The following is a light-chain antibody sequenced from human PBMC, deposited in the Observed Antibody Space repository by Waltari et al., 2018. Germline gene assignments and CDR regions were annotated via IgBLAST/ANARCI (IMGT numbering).Light chain of an antibody. Sequence: QSALTQPASVSGSPGQSITISCTGTSSDVGGYNYVFWYQQHPGKAPNLMIYDVSNRPSGVSNRFSGSKSGNTASLTISGLQAEDEADYYCSSYTSSSTLYVFGTGTKVTVL. CDR1: SSDVGGYNY. J-gene: IGLJ1*01. V-gene: IGLV2-14*01. CDR2: DVS. CDR3: SSYTSSSTLYV.